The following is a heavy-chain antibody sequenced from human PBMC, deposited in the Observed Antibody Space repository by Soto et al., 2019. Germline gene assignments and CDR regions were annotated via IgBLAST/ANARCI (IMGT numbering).Heavy chain of an antibody. J-gene: IGHJ4*01. CDR2: IYRSGST. V-gene: IGHV4-38-2*01. CDR3: ARHEWSTAMVQTLVPAAVHDY. D-gene: IGHD5-18*01. Sequence: SETLSLTCAVSGYSISSGYYWGWIRQPPGKGLEWIGSIYRSGSTYYNPSLMSRVILSVDTSKNQFSLKLNSVTAADTAVYYCARHEWSTAMVQTLVPAAVHDYWGHGILVTVSS. CDR1: GYSISSGYY.